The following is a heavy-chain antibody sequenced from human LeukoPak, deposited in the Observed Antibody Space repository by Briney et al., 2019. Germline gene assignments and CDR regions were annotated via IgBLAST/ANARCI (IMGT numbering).Heavy chain of an antibody. CDR2: ISGSGSYI. CDR3: AELGITMIGGV. CDR1: AFTFSSYT. V-gene: IGHV3-21*01. J-gene: IGHJ6*04. Sequence: GGSLRLSCAASAFTFSSYTMNWVRQAPGKGLEWVSSISGSGSYIYYADSVKGRFTISRDNAKNSLYLQMNSLRAEDTAVYYCAELGITMIGGVWGKGTTVTVSS. D-gene: IGHD3-10*02.